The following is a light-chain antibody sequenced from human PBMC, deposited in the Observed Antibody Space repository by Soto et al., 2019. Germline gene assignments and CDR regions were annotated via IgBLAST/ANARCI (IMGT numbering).Light chain of an antibody. V-gene: IGLV1-40*01. J-gene: IGLJ2*01. CDR3: ATWDDSLTAVV. CDR1: SSDIGAGYR. CDR2: DNT. Sequence: QSVLTQPPSVSGAPGERVTISCTGSSSDIGAGYRVRWYQQVPGTAPKLLIYDNTNRPSGVPARFSGSKSGTSASLAISGLQAEDEADYYCATWDDSLTAVVFGGGTKVTVL.